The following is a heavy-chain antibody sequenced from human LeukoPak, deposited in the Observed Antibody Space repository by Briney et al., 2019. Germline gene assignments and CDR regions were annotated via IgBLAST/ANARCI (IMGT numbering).Heavy chain of an antibody. J-gene: IGHJ3*02. D-gene: IGHD3-10*01. V-gene: IGHV4-59*01. CDR2: IYYSGST. Sequence: KASETLSLTCTVSGGSISSYYWSWIRQPPGKGLEWIGYIYYSGSTNYNPSLKSRVTISVDTSRNQFSLKLSSVTAADTAVYYCASSSITMVRGDDAFDIWGQGTMVTVSS. CDR1: GGSISSYY. CDR3: ASSSITMVRGDDAFDI.